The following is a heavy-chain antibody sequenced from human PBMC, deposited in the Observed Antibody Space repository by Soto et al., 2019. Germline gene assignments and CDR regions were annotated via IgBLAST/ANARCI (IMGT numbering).Heavy chain of an antibody. Sequence: QVQLLESGAEVKKPGASVKVSCKASGYTFTNYGITWVRQAPGHGLEWMGWISAYNGDTHYTQRLQGRVTMTTDTSTSTAYMELRGLRSDDTAVYYCARVPQLVGYFYYYMDVWGKGTTVTVSS. J-gene: IGHJ6*03. CDR2: ISAYNGDT. CDR3: ARVPQLVGYFYYYMDV. V-gene: IGHV1-18*01. D-gene: IGHD6-6*01. CDR1: GYTFTNYG.